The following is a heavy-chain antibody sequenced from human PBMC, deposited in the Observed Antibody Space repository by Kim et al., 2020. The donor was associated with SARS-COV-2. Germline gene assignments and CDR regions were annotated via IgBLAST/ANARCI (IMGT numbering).Heavy chain of an antibody. CDR2: ISYDGSNK. CDR3: ARDRKYYDFWSYIEGGLTDYYYYGMDV. J-gene: IGHJ6*02. CDR1: GFTFSSYA. D-gene: IGHD3-3*01. V-gene: IGHV3-30*04. Sequence: GGSLRLSCAASGFTFSSYAMHWVRQAPGKGLEWVAVISYDGSNKYYADSVKGRFTISRDNSKNTLYLQMNSLRAEDTAVYYCARDRKYYDFWSYIEGGLTDYYYYGMDVWGQGTTVTVSS.